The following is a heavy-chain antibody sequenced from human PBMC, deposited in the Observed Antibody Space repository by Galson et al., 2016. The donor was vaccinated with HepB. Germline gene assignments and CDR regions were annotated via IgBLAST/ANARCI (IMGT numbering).Heavy chain of an antibody. CDR3: VRRPGPLDY. Sequence: SLRLSCAASGFSFSTYAMSWVRQAPGKGLEWVAGINGRGDDTNYADSVKGRFTISRDNSKNTLFLQMNYLGGDDTALYYCVRRPGPLDYWGQGTLVTVSS. CDR2: INGRGDDT. J-gene: IGHJ4*02. CDR1: GFSFSTYA. V-gene: IGHV3-23*01. D-gene: IGHD3-10*01.